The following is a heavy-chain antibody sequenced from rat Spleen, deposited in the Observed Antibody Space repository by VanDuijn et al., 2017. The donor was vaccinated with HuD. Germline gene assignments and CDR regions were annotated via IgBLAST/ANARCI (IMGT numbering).Heavy chain of an antibody. CDR3: ARGENYGGPFDY. J-gene: IGHJ2*01. V-gene: IGHV5-25*01. CDR1: GFTFSNYD. CDR2: ISTSGGST. Sequence: EVQLVESGGGLVQPGRSLKLSCAASGFTFSNYDMAWVRQAPTKGLEWVASISTSGGSTYYRDSVKGRFTVSRDNAKSTLYLQMDSLRSEDTATYYCARGENYGGPFDYWGQGVMVTVSS. D-gene: IGHD1-11*01.